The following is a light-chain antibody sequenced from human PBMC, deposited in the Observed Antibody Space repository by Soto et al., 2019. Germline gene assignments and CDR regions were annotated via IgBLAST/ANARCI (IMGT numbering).Light chain of an antibody. V-gene: IGLV1-51*02. J-gene: IGLJ2*01. CDR2: ENN. CDR1: SSNIGDNY. CDR3: GTWDSSLSAGV. Sequence: QSVLTQPPSVSAAPGQKVTISCSGSSSNIGDNYVSWYQQLPETAPKLLIYENNKRPSGIPDRFSGSTSSTSATLGITGLQTGDEADYYCGTWDSSLSAGVFGGGTKVTVL.